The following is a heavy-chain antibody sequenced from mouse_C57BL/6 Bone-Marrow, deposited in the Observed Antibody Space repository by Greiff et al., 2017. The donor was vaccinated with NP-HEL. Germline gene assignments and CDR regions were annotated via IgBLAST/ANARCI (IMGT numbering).Heavy chain of an antibody. Sequence: QVQLQQSGAELVRPGASVKMSCKASGYTFTSYNMPWVKQTPRPGLEWIGAIYPGNGDTSYNQKFKGKATLTVDKSSSTAYMQLRSLTSEDSAVYFGARWPYWGQGTLVTVSA. CDR3: ARWPY. V-gene: IGHV1-12*01. CDR1: GYTFTSYN. CDR2: IYPGNGDT. J-gene: IGHJ3*01.